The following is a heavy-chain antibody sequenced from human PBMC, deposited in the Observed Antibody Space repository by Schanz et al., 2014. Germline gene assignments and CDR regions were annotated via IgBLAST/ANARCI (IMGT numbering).Heavy chain of an antibody. V-gene: IGHV4-59*02. CDR2: IHYSGNT. J-gene: IGHJ4*02. CDR3: ARVQIGDVYFDS. D-gene: IGHD2-8*01. CDR1: GGSVSTYY. Sequence: QVQLQESGPGLVKSSETLSLTCTVSGGSVSTYYWHWIRQPPGKGLEWIGYIHYSGNTNYNPSLKSRVTISLDTSKNHFSLKVNSVTAADTAAYYCARVQIGDVYFDSWGQGILVTVSS.